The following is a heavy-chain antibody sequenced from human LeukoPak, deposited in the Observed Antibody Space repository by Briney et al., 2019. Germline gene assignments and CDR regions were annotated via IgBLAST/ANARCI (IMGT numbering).Heavy chain of an antibody. J-gene: IGHJ4*02. CDR3: VRDRGDYSGDPGYFDF. CDR1: GVSISSGNYS. V-gene: IGHV4-31*03. CDR2: LSSIGST. Sequence: SETLSLTCTVSGVSISSGNYSWTWIRQRPGKGLEWLGCLSSIGSTYYNPSLKSRLSISVGTSKNQFSLSLTSVTAADTALYYCVRDRGDYSGDPGYFDFWGQGIQVTASS. D-gene: IGHD4-23*01.